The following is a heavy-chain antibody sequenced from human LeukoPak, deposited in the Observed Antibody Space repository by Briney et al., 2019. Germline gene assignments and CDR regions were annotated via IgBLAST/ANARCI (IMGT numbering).Heavy chain of an antibody. J-gene: IGHJ4*02. D-gene: IGHD5-24*01. CDR1: GYTFTGYY. V-gene: IGHV1-2*02. CDR3: AKGGIEMATITLWY. CDR2: INPNSGGT. Sequence: ASVKVSCKASGYTFTGYYMHWVRQAPGQGLEWLGWINPNSGGTNYAQKFQGRVTMSRDTSISTAYMELSRLRSDDTAVYYCAKGGIEMATITLWYWGQGTLVTVSS.